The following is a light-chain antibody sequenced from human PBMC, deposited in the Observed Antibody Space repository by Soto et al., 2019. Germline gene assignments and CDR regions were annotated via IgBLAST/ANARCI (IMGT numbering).Light chain of an antibody. V-gene: IGKV1-39*01. CDR3: QQSFNPLWT. CDR2: AAS. Sequence: DIQMTQSPSSLSASVGDRVTITCRASQSISNYLNWYQQKPGKAPKLLIYAASSMQSGVPSRFSGSGAETDFTLTISSLQPDDSAIYYCQQSFNPLWTFGHGTNVEV. J-gene: IGKJ1*01. CDR1: QSISNY.